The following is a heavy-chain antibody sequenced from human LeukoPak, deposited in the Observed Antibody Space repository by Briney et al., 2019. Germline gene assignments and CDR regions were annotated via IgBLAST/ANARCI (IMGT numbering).Heavy chain of an antibody. CDR1: GGSISSGGYY. Sequence: SETLSLTCTVSGGSISSGGYYWSWIRQPPGKGPEWIGYIYHSGSTYYNPSLKSRVTISVDRSKNQFSLKLSSVTAADTAVYYCARDTGMKGIAAAGTFDYWGQGTLVTVSS. D-gene: IGHD6-13*01. V-gene: IGHV4-30-2*01. J-gene: IGHJ4*02. CDR3: ARDTGMKGIAAAGTFDY. CDR2: IYHSGST.